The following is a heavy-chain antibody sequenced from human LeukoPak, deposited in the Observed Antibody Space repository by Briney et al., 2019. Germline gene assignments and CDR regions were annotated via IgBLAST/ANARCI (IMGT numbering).Heavy chain of an antibody. D-gene: IGHD2-15*01. Sequence: GGSLRLSCAASGFTFSSYSMNWVRQAPGKGLEWVSSISGSSSYIYYADSVKGRFTISRDNAKNSLYLQMNSLRAEDTAVYYCARGYCSGGGCYPEYFQHWGQGTLVTVSS. CDR3: ARGYCSGGGCYPEYFQH. J-gene: IGHJ1*01. CDR1: GFTFSSYS. CDR2: ISGSSSYI. V-gene: IGHV3-21*01.